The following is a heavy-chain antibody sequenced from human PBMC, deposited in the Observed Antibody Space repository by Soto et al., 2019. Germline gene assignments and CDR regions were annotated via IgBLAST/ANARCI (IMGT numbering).Heavy chain of an antibody. CDR3: ARGGGGNSSPNFDY. J-gene: IGHJ4*02. CDR2: IYHSGST. V-gene: IGHV4-30-2*01. CDR1: GGSISSGGYS. D-gene: IGHD2-21*02. Sequence: TLSLTGAVSGGSISSGGYSWSWILQPPGKGLEWIGYIYHSGSTYYNPSLKSRVTISVDRSKNQFSLKLSSVTAADTAVYYCARGGGGNSSPNFDYWGQGTLVTVSS.